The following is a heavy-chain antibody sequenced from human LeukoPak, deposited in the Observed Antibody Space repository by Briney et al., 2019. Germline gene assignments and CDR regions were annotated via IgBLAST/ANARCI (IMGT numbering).Heavy chain of an antibody. Sequence: GASVKVSCKASGYTFTGYYMHWVRQAPGQGLEWMGWINPNSGGTNYAQKFQGRDPMTRDTSISAAYMELSRLRSDDTAVYYCARDWGPPLSYFDYWGQGTLVTVSS. J-gene: IGHJ4*02. D-gene: IGHD7-27*01. CDR3: ARDWGPPLSYFDY. CDR2: INPNSGGT. CDR1: GYTFTGYY. V-gene: IGHV1-2*02.